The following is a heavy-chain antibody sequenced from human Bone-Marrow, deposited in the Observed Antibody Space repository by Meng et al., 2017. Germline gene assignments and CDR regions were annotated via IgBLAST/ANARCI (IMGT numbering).Heavy chain of an antibody. CDR3: AKDKHYYDSSGYYYSFRAFDI. J-gene: IGHJ3*02. CDR1: GFTFDDYA. D-gene: IGHD3-22*01. CDR2: ISWNSGSI. Sequence: SLKISCAASGFTFDDYALHWGRQAPGKGLEWVSGISWNSGSIGYADSVKGRFTISRDNAKNSLYLQMNSLRAEDTALYYRAKDKHYYDSSGYYYSFRAFDIWGQGTMVTVSS. V-gene: IGHV3-9*01.